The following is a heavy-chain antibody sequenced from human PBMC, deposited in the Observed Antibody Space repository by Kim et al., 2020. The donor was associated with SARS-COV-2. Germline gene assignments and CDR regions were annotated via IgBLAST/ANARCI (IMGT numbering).Heavy chain of an antibody. CDR2: MTYDGSKK. V-gene: IGHV3-30*18. D-gene: IGHD1-7*01. Sequence: RGSLRLSCAASGFPFSTYGMHWVRQAPGKGLEWVALMTYDGSKKVYGDSVKGRFTISRDNSKNILYLEMNSLTAEDTAVYYCAKDFLELRTHDYYFYGM. J-gene: IGHJ6*01. CDR1: GFPFSTYG. CDR3: AKDFLELRTHDYYFYGM.